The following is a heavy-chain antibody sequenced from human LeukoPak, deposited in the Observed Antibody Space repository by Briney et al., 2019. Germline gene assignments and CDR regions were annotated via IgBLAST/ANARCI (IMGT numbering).Heavy chain of an antibody. D-gene: IGHD1-1*01. CDR3: ASPASGAGNYFDY. CDR2: IIPILGIA. Sequence: GASVKASCKASGGTFSSYAISWVRQAPGQGLEWMGRIIPILGIANYAQKFQGRVTITADKSTSTAYMELSSLRSEDTAVYYCASPASGAGNYFDYWGQGTLVTVSS. CDR1: GGTFSSYA. J-gene: IGHJ4*02. V-gene: IGHV1-69*04.